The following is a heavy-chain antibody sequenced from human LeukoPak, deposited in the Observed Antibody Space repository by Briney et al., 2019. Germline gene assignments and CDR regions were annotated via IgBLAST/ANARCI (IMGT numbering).Heavy chain of an antibody. D-gene: IGHD2-21*01. V-gene: IGHV3-23*01. CDR3: AKVVSVVVGIVVRDRRDY. Sequence: GGSLRLSCAASGFTFSSSAMSWVRQAPGKGLEWVSGINNSGGGTYYADSVKGRFTISRDNSKSMLYLQMNSLRAEDTAVYCCAKVVSVVVGIVVRDRRDYWGQGTLVTVSS. CDR2: INNSGGGT. CDR1: GFTFSSSA. J-gene: IGHJ4*02.